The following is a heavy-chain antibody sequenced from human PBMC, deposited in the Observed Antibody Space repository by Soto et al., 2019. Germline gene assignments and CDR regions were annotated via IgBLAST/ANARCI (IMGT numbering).Heavy chain of an antibody. CDR1: GYTFTKYA. CDR2: INACNGNT. V-gene: IGHV1-3*01. D-gene: IGHD1-26*01. Sequence: QVQLVQSGAEVKKPGASVKVSCKASGYTFTKYAMHWVRQAPGQRLEWMGWINACNGNTKYTQKFQGRVTITRDTSASTAYMELSSLSSEDTALYYCARGMVGGTSQVWGQGTLVTVSS. CDR3: ARGMVGGTSQV. J-gene: IGHJ4*02.